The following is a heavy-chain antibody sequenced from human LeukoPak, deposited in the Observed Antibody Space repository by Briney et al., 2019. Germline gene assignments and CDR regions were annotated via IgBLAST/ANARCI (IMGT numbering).Heavy chain of an antibody. V-gene: IGHV3-23*01. CDR3: AKEAYGDYEYYFDY. Sequence: PGGSLRLSCAVSGFTVSVNAMTWVRQAPGKGLEWVSDIRRSDNDKHYADSVKGRFTISRDNSKNTLYLQMNSLRAEDTAVYYCAKEAYGDYEYYFDYWGQGTLVTVSS. J-gene: IGHJ4*02. CDR2: IRRSDNDK. D-gene: IGHD4-17*01. CDR1: GFTVSVNA.